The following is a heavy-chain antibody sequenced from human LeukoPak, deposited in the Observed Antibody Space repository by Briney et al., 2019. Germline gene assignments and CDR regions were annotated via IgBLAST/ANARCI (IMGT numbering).Heavy chain of an antibody. CDR3: AREMVVGTTEEAIDY. Sequence: ASVKVSCKASGYTFTGYYMHWVRQAPGQGLEWMGWINPNSGGTNYAQKFQGRVTMTRDTSISTAYMELSRLRSDDTAVYYCAREMVVGTTEEAIDYWGQGTLVTVSS. D-gene: IGHD1-26*01. CDR1: GYTFTGYY. CDR2: INPNSGGT. V-gene: IGHV1-2*02. J-gene: IGHJ4*02.